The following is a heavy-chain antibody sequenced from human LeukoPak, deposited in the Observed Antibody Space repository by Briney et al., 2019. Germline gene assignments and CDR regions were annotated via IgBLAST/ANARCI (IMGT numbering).Heavy chain of an antibody. CDR3: ARELGYCVSNNCFGGTFDY. J-gene: IGHJ4*02. Sequence: KPSETLSLTCTVSGGSISSSSYYWGWIRQPPGKGLEWIGEISHSGSTDYNPSLKSRVTISLDTSKNQLSLKLNSVTAADTAVYYCARELGYCVSNNCFGGTFDYWGQGTLVTVSS. V-gene: IGHV4-39*07. CDR2: ISHSGST. CDR1: GGSISSSSYY. D-gene: IGHD2-2*01.